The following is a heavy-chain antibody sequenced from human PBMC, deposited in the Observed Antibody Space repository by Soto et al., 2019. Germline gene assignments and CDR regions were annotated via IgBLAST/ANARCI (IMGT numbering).Heavy chain of an antibody. Sequence: SVKVSCKASGGTFSSYAISWVRQAPGQGLEWIGGIIPIFGTANYAQKFQGRVTITADESTSTAYMELSSLRSEDTAVYYCAREKSSSSNLYYYYYGMDVWGQGTTVTVSS. CDR3: AREKSSSSNLYYYYYGMDV. D-gene: IGHD6-6*01. CDR1: GGTFSSYA. CDR2: IIPIFGTA. V-gene: IGHV1-69*13. J-gene: IGHJ6*02.